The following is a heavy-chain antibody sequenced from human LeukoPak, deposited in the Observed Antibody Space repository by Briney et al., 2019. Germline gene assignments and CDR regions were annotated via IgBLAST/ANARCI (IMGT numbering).Heavy chain of an antibody. J-gene: IGHJ5*02. V-gene: IGHV3-48*03. CDR2: ISSSGSSI. Sequence: PGGSVRLSCAASGFTFSSYEMNWVRQAPGKGLEWVSYISSSGSSIYYADSVKGRFTISRDNAKNSLYLQMNSLRAEDTAVYYCARDEPYYDFWSGYSNNWFDPWGQGTLVTVSS. CDR1: GFTFSSYE. D-gene: IGHD3-3*01. CDR3: ARDEPYYDFWSGYSNNWFDP.